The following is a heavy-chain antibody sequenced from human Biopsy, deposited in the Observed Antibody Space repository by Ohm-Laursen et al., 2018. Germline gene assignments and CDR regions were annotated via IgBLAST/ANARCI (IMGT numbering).Heavy chain of an antibody. CDR2: IYAGATT. D-gene: IGHD2-15*01. CDR1: KFTARTNS. V-gene: IGHV3-66*01. J-gene: IGHJ4*02. CDR3: ARGSGSGFYFDQ. Sequence: GSLRLSCTASKFTARTNSMSWVRLAPGKGLEWVSVIYAGATTYYPDSAKGRFTISRDNSRNTVYLQMDSLRGEDTAVYFCARGSGSGFYFDQWGQGTLVTVSS.